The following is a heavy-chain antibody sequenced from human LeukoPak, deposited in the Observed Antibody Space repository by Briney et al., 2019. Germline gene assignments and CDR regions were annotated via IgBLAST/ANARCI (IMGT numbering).Heavy chain of an antibody. J-gene: IGHJ6*04. CDR2: IYSRGSI. CDR1: GFTVSINY. V-gene: IGHV3-53*01. CDR3: ARGLYGDQGYFYYGMDV. Sequence: PGGSLRLSCAASGFTVSINYMSWVRQAPGKGLEWVSVIYSRGSIYYADSVKGRFTMSRDNSKNTLSLQMNSLRVEDTAMYYCARGLYGDQGYFYYGMDVWGKGTTVTVPS. D-gene: IGHD4-17*01.